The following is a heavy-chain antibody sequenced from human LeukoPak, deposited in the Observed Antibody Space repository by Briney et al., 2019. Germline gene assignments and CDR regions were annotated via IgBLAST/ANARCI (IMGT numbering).Heavy chain of an antibody. D-gene: IGHD4-17*01. CDR2: IRYDGSNK. CDR3: ARPPVTTVSWFDP. J-gene: IGHJ5*02. V-gene: IGHV3-30*02. Sequence: GGSLRLSCAASGFTFSSYGMHWVRQAPGKGLEWVAFIRYDGSNKYYADSVKGRFTISRDNSKNTLYLQMNSLRAEDTAVYYCARPPVTTVSWFDPWGQGTLVTVSS. CDR1: GFTFSSYG.